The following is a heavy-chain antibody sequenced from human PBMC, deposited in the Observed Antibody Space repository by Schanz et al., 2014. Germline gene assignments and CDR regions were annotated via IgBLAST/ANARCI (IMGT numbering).Heavy chain of an antibody. CDR3: ATMWGYCTATACQILEVLDV. V-gene: IGHV1-46*01. CDR1: GYTFTSYS. Sequence: QVQLVQSGAEVKKPGASVKVSCKASGYTFTSYSMHWVRQAPGQGLEWMGIINLSGGSTNNAQKFQGRLTMTRDTSTSTVYMELSSLRSEDTAVYYCATMWGYCTATACQILEVLDVWGQGTMXTVSS. J-gene: IGHJ3*01. D-gene: IGHD2-8*02. CDR2: INLSGGST.